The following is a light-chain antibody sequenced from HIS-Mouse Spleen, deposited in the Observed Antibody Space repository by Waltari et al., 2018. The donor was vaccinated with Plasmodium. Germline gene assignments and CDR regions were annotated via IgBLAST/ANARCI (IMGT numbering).Light chain of an antibody. CDR3: QAWDSSTVV. J-gene: IGLJ2*01. CDR1: NLGVKY. CDR2: QDT. Sequence: SYELTQPPSASVSPGQTPSTTCSGDNLGVKYACWYQQKPGQSHVLLIYQDTKRPTGIPERFSGSNSGNTATLTISGTQAMDEADYYCQAWDSSTVVFGGGTKLTVL. V-gene: IGLV3-1*01.